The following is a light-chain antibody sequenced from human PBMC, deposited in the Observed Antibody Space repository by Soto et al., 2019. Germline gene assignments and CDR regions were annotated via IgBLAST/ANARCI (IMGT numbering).Light chain of an antibody. Sequence: DIQLTQSPPSLSAAVGDRVTITCRSSQSINSHLNWYQQKTGNAPKLLIFEASSLHSGVPSRFGGSGSGTDYTLTITSLQPEDSATYYCKQSYSITSFGGGTKVEIK. CDR2: EAS. J-gene: IGKJ4*01. CDR3: KQSYSITS. CDR1: QSINSH. V-gene: IGKV1-39*01.